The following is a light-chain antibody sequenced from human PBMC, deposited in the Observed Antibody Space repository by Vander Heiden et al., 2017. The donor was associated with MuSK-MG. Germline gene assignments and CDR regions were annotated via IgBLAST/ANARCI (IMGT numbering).Light chain of an antibody. J-gene: IGLJ1*01. CDR3: SSYTSSSTLYV. CDR2: EVS. Sequence: QPALTQPASVSASPGQSNTISCTGTSGDVGGDTYVSLYQQHPGKAPKLMIYEVSHRPSGFSNRFSCSKSGNTASLTISGLQAEDEADYDCSSYTSSSTLYVFGTGTYVNVL. CDR1: SGDVGGDTY. V-gene: IGLV2-14*01.